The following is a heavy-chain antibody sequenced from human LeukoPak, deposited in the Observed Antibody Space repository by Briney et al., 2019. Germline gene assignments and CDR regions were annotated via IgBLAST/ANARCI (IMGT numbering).Heavy chain of an antibody. CDR1: GFTFSSYS. Sequence: GGSLRLSCAASGFTFSSYSMDWVRQAPGKGLEWVSSISSSSSYIYYADSVKGRFTISRDNAKNSLYLQMNSLRAEDTAVYYCARDVTTHYYYGMDVWGQGTTVTVSS. CDR3: ARDVTTHYYYGMDV. CDR2: ISSSSSYI. J-gene: IGHJ6*02. D-gene: IGHD4-17*01. V-gene: IGHV3-21*01.